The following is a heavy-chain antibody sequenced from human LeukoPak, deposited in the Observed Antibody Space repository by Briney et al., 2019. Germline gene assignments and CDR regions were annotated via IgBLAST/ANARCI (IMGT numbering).Heavy chain of an antibody. CDR2: IYPGDSDT. Sequence: GESLKISCKGSGYNFSKYWIGWMRQMPGKGLEWMAIIYPGDSDTRYSPSFQGRVTISADRSISTAYLQWNRLKASDTAIYYCARVTLVRGVIDSGEYWGQGTLVSVSS. CDR3: ARVTLVRGVIDSGEY. D-gene: IGHD3-10*01. V-gene: IGHV5-51*01. CDR1: GYNFSKYW. J-gene: IGHJ4*02.